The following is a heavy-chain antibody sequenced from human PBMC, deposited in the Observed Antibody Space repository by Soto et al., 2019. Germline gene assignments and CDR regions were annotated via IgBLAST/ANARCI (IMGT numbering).Heavy chain of an antibody. D-gene: IGHD1-26*01. CDR1: NFSLSSGYY. CDR3: ARTHSGSYYSVFNY. Sequence: TLSLTCVVSNFSLSSGYYWGLIRQSPGKGLEWIASIYRSGTTSYNPSLKSRVTISVDPSKNQFSLMLTAVTAADTAVYYCARTHSGSYYSVFNYWGRGSLVTVSS. J-gene: IGHJ4*02. V-gene: IGHV4-38-2*01. CDR2: IYRSGTT.